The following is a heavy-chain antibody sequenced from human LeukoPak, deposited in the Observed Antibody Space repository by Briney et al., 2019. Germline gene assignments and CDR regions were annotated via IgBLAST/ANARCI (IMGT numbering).Heavy chain of an antibody. CDR1: GFTFSTYG. CDR2: VRYDGSKI. J-gene: IGHJ6*04. V-gene: IGHV3-30*02. Sequence: GGSLRLSCAASGFTFSTYGMYWVRQAPGKGLEWVAFVRYDGSKIYYAESVKGRFTLSRDISKNTLYLQMNSLRAEDTAVYYCARDPNGMDVWGKGTTVTASS. CDR3: ARDPNGMDV.